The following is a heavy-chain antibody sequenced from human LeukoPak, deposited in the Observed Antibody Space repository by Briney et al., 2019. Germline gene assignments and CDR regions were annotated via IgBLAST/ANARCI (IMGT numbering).Heavy chain of an antibody. CDR2: ISGSGGRR. CDR3: AKVQRTVPTPQTFDY. Sequence: GSLRLSSAPSLFTSSSYAMSTVRQAPRTGVKWVSAISGSGGRRYYAVSVKGRFTISRDHAKHSLYLQMNSQTAEDTAVYYCAKVQRTVPTPQTFDYWGQGTLVTVSS. J-gene: IGHJ4*02. D-gene: IGHD4-17*01. V-gene: IGHV3-23*01. CDR1: LFTSSSYA.